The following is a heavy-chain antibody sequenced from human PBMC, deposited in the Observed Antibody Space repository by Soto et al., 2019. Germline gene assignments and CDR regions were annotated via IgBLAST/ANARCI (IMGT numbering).Heavy chain of an antibody. J-gene: IGHJ6*02. Sequence: PGGSLRLSCEASGFMFSTYLMSWVRQAPGKGLEWVAKIKQGGNEKFYVDSVKGRFTISRDNAKKSLFLQMNSLRPEDTAVYYCVGALTYEVPYYYYGMDVWGQGTTVTVSS. CDR2: IKQGGNEK. V-gene: IGHV3-7*01. D-gene: IGHD3-16*01. CDR3: VGALTYEVPYYYYGMDV. CDR1: GFMFSTYL.